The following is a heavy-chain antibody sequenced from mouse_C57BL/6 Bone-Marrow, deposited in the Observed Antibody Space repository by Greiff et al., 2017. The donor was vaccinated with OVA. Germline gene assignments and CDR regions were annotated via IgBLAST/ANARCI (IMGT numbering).Heavy chain of an antibody. V-gene: IGHV1-50*01. J-gene: IGHJ2*01. Sequence: QVQLQQSGAELVKPGASVKLSCKASGYTFTSYWMQWVKQRPGQGLEWIGEIDPSDSSTNYNQKFKGEATLTVDTSSSTAYMQLSSLTSEDSAVDYCAREEEILRGFDYWGQGTTLTVSS. CDR1: GYTFTSYW. CDR2: IDPSDSST. CDR3: AREEEILRGFDY. D-gene: IGHD1-1*01.